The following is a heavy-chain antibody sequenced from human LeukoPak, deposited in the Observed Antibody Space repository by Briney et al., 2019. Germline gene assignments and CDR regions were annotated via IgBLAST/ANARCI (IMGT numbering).Heavy chain of an antibody. CDR1: GFTFSNCA. CDR2: ISDDGVNT. CDR3: AKVRWIAVTTTFDC. Sequence: GGSLRLSCAASGFTFSNCAMSWVRHAPGQGQEWVSTISDDGVNTYYADSVKGRFTISRDNSKSTLYLQMNSLRAEDAAVYYCAKVRWIAVTTTFDCWGQGTLVTVSS. V-gene: IGHV3-23*01. J-gene: IGHJ5*01. D-gene: IGHD4-17*01.